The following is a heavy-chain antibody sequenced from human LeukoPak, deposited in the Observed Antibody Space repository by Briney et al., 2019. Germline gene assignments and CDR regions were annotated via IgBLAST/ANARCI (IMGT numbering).Heavy chain of an antibody. CDR2: ISAYNGNA. D-gene: IGHD5-24*01. CDR1: GYTFSSNG. Sequence: PWASVKVSCKASGYTFSSNGISWVRQAPGQGLEWMGWISAYNGNANYAQKFQGRVTMTTDTSTSTAYMELGSLRSDDTAVYYCARGGDGYKWGDYWGQGTLVTVSS. J-gene: IGHJ4*02. CDR3: ARGGDGYKWGDY. V-gene: IGHV1-18*01.